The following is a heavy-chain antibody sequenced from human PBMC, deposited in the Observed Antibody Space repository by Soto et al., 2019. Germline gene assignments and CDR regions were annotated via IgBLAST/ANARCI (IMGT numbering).Heavy chain of an antibody. CDR3: ATFKVVPAAMLDY. J-gene: IGHJ4*02. Sequence: SETLSLTCTVSGGSISSGGYYWSWIRQHPGKGLEWIGYIYYSGSTYYNPSLKSRVTISVDTSKNQFSLKLSSVTAADTAVYYCATFKVVPAAMLDYWGQGTLVTVS. CDR1: GGSISSGGYY. D-gene: IGHD2-2*01. V-gene: IGHV4-31*03. CDR2: IYYSGST.